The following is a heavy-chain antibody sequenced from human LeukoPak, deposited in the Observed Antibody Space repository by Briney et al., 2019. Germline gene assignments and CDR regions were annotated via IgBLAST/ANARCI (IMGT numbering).Heavy chain of an antibody. CDR3: ARRGDYSETRGNSYDALDM. Sequence: SETLSLTCTVSGGSLSTYYWNWIRQPPGKGLEWIGYVYYSGSADYNPSLMSRVTVSADPSKTQFSLKLTSVTAADTAVYYCARRGDYSETRGNSYDALDMWGQGTMVTVSS. D-gene: IGHD3-22*01. CDR1: GGSLSTYY. CDR2: VYYSGSA. J-gene: IGHJ3*02. V-gene: IGHV4-59*12.